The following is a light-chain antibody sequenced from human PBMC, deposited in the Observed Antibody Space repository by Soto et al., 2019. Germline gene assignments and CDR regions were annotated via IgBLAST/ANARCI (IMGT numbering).Light chain of an antibody. CDR1: QSVDIN. J-gene: IGKJ1*01. CDR2: GAS. CDR3: QQYRSWPRT. V-gene: IGKV3-15*01. Sequence: EIVLTQSPATLSVSPRERATLSCRASQSVDINLAGYQQKPGQAPRLLIYGASTRATDMPGRFSGRGAGAEFTLTISSLQSEDFPVYYCQQYRSWPRTFGQGTE.